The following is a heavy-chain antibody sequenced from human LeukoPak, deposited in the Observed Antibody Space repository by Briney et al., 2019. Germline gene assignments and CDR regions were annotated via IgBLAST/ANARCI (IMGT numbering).Heavy chain of an antibody. CDR2: FDPEDGET. CDR3: AAGDDNFDY. Sequence: ASVKVFCKVSGYTLTELSMLWVRQAPGKGLEWMGGFDPEDGETIYAQKFQGRVTMTEGTSTDTAYMELSSLRSEDTAVYYCAAGDDNFDYWGQGTLVTVSS. J-gene: IGHJ4*02. CDR1: GYTLTELS. V-gene: IGHV1-24*01. D-gene: IGHD3-9*01.